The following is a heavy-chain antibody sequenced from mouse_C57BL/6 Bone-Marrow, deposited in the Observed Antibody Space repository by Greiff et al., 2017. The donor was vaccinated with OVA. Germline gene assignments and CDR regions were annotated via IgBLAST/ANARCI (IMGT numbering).Heavy chain of an antibody. D-gene: IGHD1-1*01. Sequence: QVQLQQPGAELVKPGASVKLSCKASGYTFTSYWMHWVKQRPGQGLEWIGMIHPNSGSTNYNEKFKSKATLTVDKSSSTAYMQLSSLTSEDSAVYYCARCLFITTGVAPFDYWGQGTTLTVSS. V-gene: IGHV1-64*01. CDR3: ARCLFITTGVAPFDY. CDR1: GYTFTSYW. J-gene: IGHJ2*01. CDR2: IHPNSGST.